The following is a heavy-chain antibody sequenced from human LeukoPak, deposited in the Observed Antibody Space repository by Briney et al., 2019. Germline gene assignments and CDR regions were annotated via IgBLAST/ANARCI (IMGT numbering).Heavy chain of an antibody. CDR1: GFTLSTFS. Sequence: GGSLRLSCAASGFTLSTFSMNWVRQAPGKGLEWVSSISTSSSYIYYADSVKGRFTISRDNSKNTLYLQMNSLRAEDTAVYYCARAPGYGAAYYFDYWGQGTLVTVSS. CDR3: ARAPGYGAAYYFDY. D-gene: IGHD1-1*01. V-gene: IGHV3-21*01. J-gene: IGHJ4*02. CDR2: ISTSSSYI.